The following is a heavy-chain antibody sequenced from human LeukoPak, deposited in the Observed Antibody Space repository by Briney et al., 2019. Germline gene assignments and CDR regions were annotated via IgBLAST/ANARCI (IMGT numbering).Heavy chain of an antibody. Sequence: PGGSLRLSCAASGFTFSGYAMSWVRQAPGKGLEWVSAISGSGGSTYYADSVKGRFTISRDNSKNTLYLQMNSLRAEDTAVYYCAKDPSSSWFGDYFDYWGQGTLVTVSS. CDR3: AKDPSSSWFGDYFDY. D-gene: IGHD6-13*01. CDR1: GFTFSGYA. CDR2: ISGSGGST. J-gene: IGHJ4*02. V-gene: IGHV3-23*01.